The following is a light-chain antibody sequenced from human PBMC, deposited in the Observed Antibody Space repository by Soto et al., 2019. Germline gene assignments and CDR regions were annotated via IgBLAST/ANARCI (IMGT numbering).Light chain of an antibody. CDR2: EVT. CDR3: SSYTTSAPYV. CDR1: SSDVGAYNF. V-gene: IGLV2-14*01. Sequence: QSALAQPASVSGSPGQSITISCTGTSSDVGAYNFVSWYQHHPGRAPKVIIYEVTIRPSGVSNRFSGSKSGNTASLTISGLQAEDAADYYCSSYTTSAPYVFGSGTKVTVL. J-gene: IGLJ1*01.